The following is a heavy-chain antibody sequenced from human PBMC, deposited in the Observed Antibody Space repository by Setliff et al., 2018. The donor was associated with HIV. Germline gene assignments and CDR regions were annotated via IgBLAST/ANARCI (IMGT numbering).Heavy chain of an antibody. V-gene: IGHV1-18*01. J-gene: IGHJ6*03. Sequence: GASVKVSCKASGYSFTTYGISWVRQAPGQELEWMGWIDSYSGKRDYAQKFVGRVSLTTDTSASTAYMELRRLRPGDTGIYHCARRHLEYCGGDCYYYSMDVWGKGTTVTVSS. CDR1: GYSFTTYG. D-gene: IGHD2-21*01. CDR3: ARRHLEYCGGDCYYYSMDV. CDR2: IDSYSGKR.